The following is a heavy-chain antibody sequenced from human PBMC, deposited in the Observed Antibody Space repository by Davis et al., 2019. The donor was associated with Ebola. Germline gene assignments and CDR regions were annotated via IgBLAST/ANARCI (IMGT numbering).Heavy chain of an antibody. Sequence: GESLKISCADSGFTFSSYAMHWVRQAPGKGLEWVAVMSYDGTNKYYADSVKGRFTISRDNSKNTLYLQMNSLRAEDTAIYYCAKGRITMIVAMYFDYWGQGTLVTVSS. CDR1: GFTFSSYA. D-gene: IGHD3-22*01. CDR3: AKGRITMIVAMYFDY. V-gene: IGHV3-30-3*01. CDR2: MSYDGTNK. J-gene: IGHJ4*02.